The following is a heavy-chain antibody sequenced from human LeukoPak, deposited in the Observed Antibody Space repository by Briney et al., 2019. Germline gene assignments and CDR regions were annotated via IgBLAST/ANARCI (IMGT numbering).Heavy chain of an antibody. J-gene: IGHJ4*02. CDR1: GYTFTSYY. CDR3: ARLRHPLGFDY. Sequence: APVKVSCKASGYTFTSYYMHWVRQAPGQGLEWMGIINPSGGSTSYAQKFQGRVTMTRDTSTSTVYMELSSLRSEDTAVYYCARLRHPLGFDYWGQGTLVTVSS. V-gene: IGHV1-46*01. CDR2: INPSGGST.